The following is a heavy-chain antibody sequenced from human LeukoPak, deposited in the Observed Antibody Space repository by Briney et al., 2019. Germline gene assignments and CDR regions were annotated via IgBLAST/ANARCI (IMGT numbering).Heavy chain of an antibody. D-gene: IGHD5-18*01. J-gene: IGHJ3*02. V-gene: IGHV3-23*01. CDR2: ISGSGGST. Sequence: PGGSLRLSCAASGFTFSSYGMSWVRQAPGKGLEWVSAISGSGGSTYYADSVKGRFTISRDNSKNTLYLQMNSLRAEDTAVYYCAKQRGYSYGADAFDIWGQGTMVTVSS. CDR3: AKQRGYSYGADAFDI. CDR1: GFTFSSYG.